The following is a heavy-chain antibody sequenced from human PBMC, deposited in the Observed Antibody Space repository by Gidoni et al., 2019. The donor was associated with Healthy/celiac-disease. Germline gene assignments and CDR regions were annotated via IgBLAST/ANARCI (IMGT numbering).Heavy chain of an antibody. D-gene: IGHD6-13*01. CDR1: GFTFSNAW. Sequence: EVQLVESGGGWVQPGGSLRLSCAASGFTFSNAWMSWVRQAPGKGLEGVGRIKRKTDGGTTDYAAPVKGRFTISRDDSKNTLYLQMNSLKTEDTAVYYCTTDPWSSSWYADAFDIWGQGTMVTVS. J-gene: IGHJ3*02. V-gene: IGHV3-15*01. CDR2: IKRKTDGGTT. CDR3: TTDPWSSSWYADAFDI.